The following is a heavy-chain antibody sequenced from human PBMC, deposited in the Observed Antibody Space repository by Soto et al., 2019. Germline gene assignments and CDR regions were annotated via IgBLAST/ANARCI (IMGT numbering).Heavy chain of an antibody. CDR3: ARATYSISWHVAESFQH. D-gene: IGHD6-13*01. CDR2: IYDSWST. J-gene: IGHJ1*01. V-gene: IGHV4-31*03. Sequence: QGQLQESGPGLVKPSQTLSLTCTVSGGSISIGGYYWSWIRQHPGKGLEWIGYIYDSWSTYYHPSLKSRVTISVDTSKNQLSLKLSSVTAADTAVYYCARATYSISWHVAESFQHWGQGTKVTVSA. CDR1: GGSISIGGYY.